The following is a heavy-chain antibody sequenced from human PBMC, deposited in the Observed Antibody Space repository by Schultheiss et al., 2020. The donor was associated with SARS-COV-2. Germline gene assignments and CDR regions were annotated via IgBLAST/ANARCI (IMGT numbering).Heavy chain of an antibody. Sequence: GGSLRLSCAASGFTVSSNYMSSVRQAPGKGLEWVSVIYSGGSTYYADSVKGRFTISRDNSKNTLYLQMNSLRAEDTAVYYCARGEDSSGRFDPWGQGTLVTVSS. CDR1: GFTVSSNY. D-gene: IGHD3-22*01. CDR2: IYSGGST. J-gene: IGHJ5*02. CDR3: ARGEDSSGRFDP. V-gene: IGHV3-66*01.